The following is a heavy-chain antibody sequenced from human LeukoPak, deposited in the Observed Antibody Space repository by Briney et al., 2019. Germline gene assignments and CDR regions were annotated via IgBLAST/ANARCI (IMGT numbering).Heavy chain of an antibody. CDR2: IYYSGST. V-gene: IGHV4-39*01. J-gene: IGHJ4*02. CDR1: GGSISSSSYY. Sequence: SETLSLTCTVSGGSISSSSYYWGWIRQPPGKGLEWIGSIYYSGSTYYNPSLKSRVTISVDTSKNQFSLKLSSVTAADTAVYYCARRVDPTRPLHRITGTTTLDYWGQGTLVTVSS. CDR3: ARRVDPTRPLHRITGTTTLDY. D-gene: IGHD1-7*01.